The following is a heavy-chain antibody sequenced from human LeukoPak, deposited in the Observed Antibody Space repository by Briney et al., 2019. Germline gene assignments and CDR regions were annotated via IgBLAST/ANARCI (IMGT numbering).Heavy chain of an antibody. D-gene: IGHD2-2*01. V-gene: IGHV4-34*01. CDR3: ARVDIVVVPAAGRNWFDP. J-gene: IGHJ5*02. Sequence: SETLSLTCAVYGGSFRGYYWSWIRQPPGKGLEWIGEINHSGSTNYNPSLKSRVTISADTSKNQFSLKLSSVTAADTAVYYCARVDIVVVPAAGRNWFDPSGQRTLVTVSS. CDR1: GGSFRGYY. CDR2: INHSGST.